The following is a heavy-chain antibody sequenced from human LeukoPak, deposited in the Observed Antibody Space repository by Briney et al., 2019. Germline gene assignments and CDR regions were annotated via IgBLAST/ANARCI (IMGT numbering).Heavy chain of an antibody. CDR3: ATSGENSSGYYH. CDR2: FDPEDGET. Sequence: ASVKVSCKVSGYTLTELSVHWVRQAPGKGLEWMGGFDPEDGETIYAQKFQGRVTMTEDTSTDTAYMELSSLRSEDTAVYYCATSGENSSGYYHWGQGTLVTVSS. V-gene: IGHV1-24*01. D-gene: IGHD3-22*01. CDR1: GYTLTELS. J-gene: IGHJ5*02.